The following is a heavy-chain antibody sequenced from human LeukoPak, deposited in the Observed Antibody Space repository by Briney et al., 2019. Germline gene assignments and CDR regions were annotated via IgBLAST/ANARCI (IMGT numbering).Heavy chain of an antibody. D-gene: IGHD3-10*01. J-gene: IGHJ4*02. V-gene: IGHV4-30-4*01. CDR1: GGSISSGEYY. CDR3: AGFGELSLDY. CDR2: IYYSGST. Sequence: PSEALSLTCNVSGGSISSGEYYWSWIRQPPGKGLEWIGYIYYSGSTYYNPSLKSRVTISVDTSKNQFALKLSSVTAADTAVYYCAGFGELSLDYWGQGSLVTVSS.